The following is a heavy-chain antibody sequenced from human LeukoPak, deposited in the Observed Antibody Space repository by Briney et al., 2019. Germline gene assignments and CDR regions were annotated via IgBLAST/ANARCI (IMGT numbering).Heavy chain of an antibody. V-gene: IGHV4-34*01. Sequence: SETLSLTCAVYGGSLSGYSWSWIRKPPGKGLEWIGEINHSGSTNYNPSLKSRVTISVDTSKNQLSLKLSSMTAADTAVYYCARQWLVSPLFDYWGQGTLVTVSS. CDR1: GGSLSGYS. J-gene: IGHJ4*02. CDR3: ARQWLVSPLFDY. D-gene: IGHD6-19*01. CDR2: INHSGST.